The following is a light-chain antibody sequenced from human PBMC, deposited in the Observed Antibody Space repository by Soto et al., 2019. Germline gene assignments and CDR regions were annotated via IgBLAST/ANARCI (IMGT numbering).Light chain of an antibody. J-gene: IGLJ1*01. Sequence: QSALTQPRSVSGSPGQSVTISCTGTSSDVGGYNYVSWYQQHPGNAPKLMIYDVNNRPSGVPDRFSGSKSGNTAALTISGFQAEDEDDYYCCSYAGSYTLVFGTGTKLTVL. V-gene: IGLV2-11*01. CDR2: DVN. CDR1: SSDVGGYNY. CDR3: CSYAGSYTLV.